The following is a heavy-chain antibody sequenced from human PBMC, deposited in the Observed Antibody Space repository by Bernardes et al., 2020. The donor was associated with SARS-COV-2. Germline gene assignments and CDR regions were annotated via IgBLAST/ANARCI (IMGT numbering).Heavy chain of an antibody. CDR2: IDPSDSST. CDR3: ARQNSGGPFVDY. V-gene: IGHV5-10-1*01. J-gene: IGHJ4*02. D-gene: IGHD2-15*01. CDR1: GYSFTNYW. Sequence: GESLKISCKGSGYSFTNYWISWVRQMSGKGLEWMGRIDPSDSSTNYSPSFQGHVTISVDKSISTAYLQWSSLKASDTAMYYCARQNSGGPFVDYWGQGNLVTVSS.